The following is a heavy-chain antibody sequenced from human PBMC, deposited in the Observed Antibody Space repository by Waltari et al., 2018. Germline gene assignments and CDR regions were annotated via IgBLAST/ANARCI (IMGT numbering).Heavy chain of an antibody. Sequence: QVQLVQSGAEVKKPGSSVKVSCKASGGTFSSYAISWVRQAPGQGLEWMGGIIRILGTANYGQKCQGRVTSTEDESTSTVYMELSSLRSEDTAWYYCAREATMVRGVILYFDYWGQGTLVTVSS. V-gene: IGHV1-69*01. CDR2: IIRILGTA. D-gene: IGHD3-10*01. CDR1: GGTFSSYA. J-gene: IGHJ4*02. CDR3: AREATMVRGVILYFDY.